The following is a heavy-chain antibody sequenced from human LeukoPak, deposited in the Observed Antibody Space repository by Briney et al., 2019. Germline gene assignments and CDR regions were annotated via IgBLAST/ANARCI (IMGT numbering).Heavy chain of an antibody. CDR3: ARGAFDI. V-gene: IGHV3-48*04. Sequence: PGGSLRLSCAASGFTFSSYIMNWVRQAPGKGLEWVSYISSRSTTTYYTDSVKGRFTISRDNAKNSLYLQMNSLRAEDTAVYYCARGAFDIWGQGTMVTVSS. CDR2: ISSRSTTT. J-gene: IGHJ3*02. CDR1: GFTFSSYI.